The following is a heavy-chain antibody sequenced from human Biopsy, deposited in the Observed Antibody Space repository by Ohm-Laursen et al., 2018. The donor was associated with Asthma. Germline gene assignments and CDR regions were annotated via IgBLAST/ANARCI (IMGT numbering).Heavy chain of an antibody. CDR2: HDPEEGGT. V-gene: IGHV1-24*01. CDR1: GYSFTDLS. D-gene: IGHD4-17*01. CDR3: ASDFPKDYVRYNFQF. J-gene: IGHJ4*02. Sequence: ASVKVSCKTSGYSFTDLSMHWVRQAPGQGLEWMGGHDPEEGGTVNARRFQGRVTMTEDTSTDTAYMELSSLSSDDTAVYYCASDFPKDYVRYNFQFWGQGTLVTVSS.